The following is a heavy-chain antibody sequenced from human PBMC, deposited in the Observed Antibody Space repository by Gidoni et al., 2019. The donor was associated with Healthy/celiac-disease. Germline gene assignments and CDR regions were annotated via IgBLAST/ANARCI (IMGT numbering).Heavy chain of an antibody. V-gene: IGHV4-34*01. CDR1: GGSFSVYY. Sequence: QVQLQQWGAGLLNPSETLSLTCAVYGGSFSVYYWSWSRQPPGKGLEWIGEINHSGSTNYNPSLKSRVTIAVDTSKNQFSLKLSSVTAADTAVYYCARGLAARVPFDYWGQGTLVTVSS. D-gene: IGHD6-6*01. CDR3: ARGLAARVPFDY. CDR2: INHSGST. J-gene: IGHJ4*02.